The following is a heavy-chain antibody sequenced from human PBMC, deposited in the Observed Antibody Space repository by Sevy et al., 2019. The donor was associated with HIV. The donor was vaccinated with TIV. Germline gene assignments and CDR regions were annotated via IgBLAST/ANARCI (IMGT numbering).Heavy chain of an antibody. D-gene: IGHD3-22*01. CDR2: ISGSGTRT. J-gene: IGHJ6*03. CDR1: GFSFDSYG. CDR3: GKGGGGHYDPDEIGYYFYYYNMDV. Sequence: GGSLRLSCAVSGFSFDSYGMTWVRQAPGKGLEWVSGISGSGTRTYYADSVKGRFSISRDNSKNRLYLQMNSLRSEDHGIYYCGKGGGGHYDPDEIGYYFYYYNMDVWGKGTTVTVSS. V-gene: IGHV3-23*01.